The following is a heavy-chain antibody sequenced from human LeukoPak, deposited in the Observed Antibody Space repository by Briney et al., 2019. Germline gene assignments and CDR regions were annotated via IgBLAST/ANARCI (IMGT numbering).Heavy chain of an antibody. D-gene: IGHD3-22*01. CDR3: ARRATFYYYSSGYYYPFDY. CDR1: GGSVSSSSYS. CDR2: LYYSGST. V-gene: IGHV4-39*01. Sequence: SETLSLPCAVSGGSVSSSSYSWGWIRQPPGKGLEWIGTLYYSGSTYYNPSLKSRVTISVDASQNQFSLKLSSVTAADTAVYYCARRATFYYYSSGYYYPFDYWGQGALVTVSS. J-gene: IGHJ4*02.